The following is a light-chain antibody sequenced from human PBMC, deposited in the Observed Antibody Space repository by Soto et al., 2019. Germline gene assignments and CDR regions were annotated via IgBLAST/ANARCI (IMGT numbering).Light chain of an antibody. CDR2: GAS. CDR3: QQYNTYLTWT. V-gene: IGKV1-5*01. J-gene: IGKJ1*01. CDR1: QSVSMW. Sequence: DTQMTQSPSTLSASVGDTVTITCRASQSVSMWLAWFQQKPGKAPRLLIYGASNLESGVPSRFSVSGSGTQFTLTISSLQPEDAATYYCQQYNTYLTWTFGQGTKVEIK.